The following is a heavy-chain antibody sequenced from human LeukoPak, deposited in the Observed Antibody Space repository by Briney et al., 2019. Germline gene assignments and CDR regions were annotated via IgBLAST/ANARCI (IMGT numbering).Heavy chain of an antibody. Sequence: GGSLRLSCAASGFTFSSYAMSWVRQAPGKGLEWVSAISGSGGSTYYADSVKGRFTVARDNSKNTVYLQMSSLRADDTAVYYCAKYDNGGIDYWGQGTLVTVSS. D-gene: IGHD4-23*01. CDR1: GFTFSSYA. CDR2: ISGSGGST. V-gene: IGHV3-23*01. CDR3: AKYDNGGIDY. J-gene: IGHJ4*02.